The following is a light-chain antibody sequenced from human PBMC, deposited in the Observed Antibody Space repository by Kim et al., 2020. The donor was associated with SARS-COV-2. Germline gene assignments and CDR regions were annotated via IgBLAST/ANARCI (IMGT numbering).Light chain of an antibody. CDR1: QSISSY. J-gene: IGKJ1*01. Sequence: DIQMTQSPSSLSASVGDRVTITCRASQSISSYLNWYQQKPGKAPKLLIYGASSLHTGVPSSFSGSGSGTDFTLTISSLQPEDFATYYCQQSYSTPRTFGQGTKVEIK. CDR3: QQSYSTPRT. V-gene: IGKV1-39*01. CDR2: GAS.